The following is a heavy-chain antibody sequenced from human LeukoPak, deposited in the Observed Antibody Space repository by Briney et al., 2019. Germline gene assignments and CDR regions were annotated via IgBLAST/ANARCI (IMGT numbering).Heavy chain of an antibody. CDR1: GYSISSGYY. Sequence: PSETLSLTCTVSGYSISSGYYWGWIRQSPEKGLEWIGSIYHTGSTYYNPSLKSRLTISVDTSKNQFSLKLSSVTAADTAVYYCAKTRDDLLVGHIDYWGQGTLVTVSS. J-gene: IGHJ4*02. D-gene: IGHD3/OR15-3a*01. CDR2: IYHTGST. CDR3: AKTRDDLLVGHIDY. V-gene: IGHV4-38-2*02.